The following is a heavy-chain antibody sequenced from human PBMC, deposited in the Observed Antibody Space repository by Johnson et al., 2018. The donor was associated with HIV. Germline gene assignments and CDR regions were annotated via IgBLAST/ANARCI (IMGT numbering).Heavy chain of an antibody. CDR1: GFTLSSNC. Sequence: VQLVESGGGLIQPGGSLRLSCAASGFTLSSNCMTWVRQAPGKGLEWVSVLYSGGNTYYADYVKGRFTISSDSSKNTLYLEMNSLTAEDTAVYYCASTHTLYYYDGTGYRWATAFDIWGQGTMVTISS. CDR3: ASTHTLYYYDGTGYRWATAFDI. CDR2: LYSGGNT. D-gene: IGHD3-22*01. V-gene: IGHV3-53*01. J-gene: IGHJ3*02.